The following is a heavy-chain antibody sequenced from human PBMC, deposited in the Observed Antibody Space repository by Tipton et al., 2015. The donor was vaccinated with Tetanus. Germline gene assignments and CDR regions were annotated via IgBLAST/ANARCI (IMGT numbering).Heavy chain of an antibody. J-gene: IGHJ6*02. Sequence: SLRLSCAASGFTFRTYDMSWVRQAPGKGLEWVSVIFSDDDSTYHADSVKGRFTISRDNSKNTLYLQMNSLRAGDTAVYYCAKQGWPGYYYGMDVWGQGTTVTVSS. V-gene: IGHV3-23*03. CDR3: AKQGWPGYYYGMDV. CDR2: IFSDDDST. CDR1: GFTFRTYD. D-gene: IGHD5-24*01.